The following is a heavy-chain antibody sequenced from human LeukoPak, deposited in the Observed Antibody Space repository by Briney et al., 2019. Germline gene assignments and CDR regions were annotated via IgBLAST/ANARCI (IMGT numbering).Heavy chain of an antibody. CDR2: IYYSGSP. Sequence: PSETLSLACTVSGGSISSYYWSWVRQPPGKGLEWVGGIYYSGSPNYNPSLKSRVTISVDTSKSQFSLKLSSVTAADTAVYYCARESSDEDPFDIWGQGTMVTVSS. CDR1: GGSISSYY. CDR3: ARESSDEDPFDI. V-gene: IGHV4-59*01. J-gene: IGHJ3*02.